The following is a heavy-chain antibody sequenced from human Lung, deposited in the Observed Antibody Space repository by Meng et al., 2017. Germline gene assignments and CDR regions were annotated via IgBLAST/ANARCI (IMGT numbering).Heavy chain of an antibody. J-gene: IGHJ1*01. D-gene: IGHD1-1*01. Sequence: EVQLVESGGGLCPPGGSLRLSCAASGFTFTDHWMHWVRQGPGKGLVWVSRINRDGTKPTYADSVKGRFTISRDNAKNTLYLQMNNLRAEDTAFYYCTNDRLNHWGQGALVTVSS. CDR2: INRDGTKP. V-gene: IGHV3-74*01. CDR1: GFTFTDHW. CDR3: TNDRLNH.